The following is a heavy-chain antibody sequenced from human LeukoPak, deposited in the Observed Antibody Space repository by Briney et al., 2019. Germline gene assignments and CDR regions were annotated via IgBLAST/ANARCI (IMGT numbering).Heavy chain of an antibody. CDR1: GGSISSSNW. Sequence: PSGTLSLTCAVSGGSISSSNWWSWVRQPPGKGLEWIGEIYHSGSTNYNPSLKSRVTISVDTSKNQFSLKLSSVTAADTAVYYCARGRGIVVVVAATHFDYWGQGTLVTVSS. CDR2: IYHSGST. D-gene: IGHD2-15*01. J-gene: IGHJ4*02. CDR3: ARGRGIVVVVAATHFDY. V-gene: IGHV4-4*02.